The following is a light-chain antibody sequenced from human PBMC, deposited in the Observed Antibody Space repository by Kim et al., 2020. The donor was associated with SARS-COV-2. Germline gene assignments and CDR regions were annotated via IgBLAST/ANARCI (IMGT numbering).Light chain of an antibody. CDR2: DNN. CDR3: GTWDSSLCAVV. Sequence: GQKVTISCSGSSSNIGNNYVSWYQQLPGTAPKLLIYDNNKRPSGIPDRFSGSKSGTSATLGITGLQTGDEADYYCGTWDSSLCAVVFGGGTQLTVL. V-gene: IGLV1-51*01. J-gene: IGLJ2*01. CDR1: SSNIGNNY.